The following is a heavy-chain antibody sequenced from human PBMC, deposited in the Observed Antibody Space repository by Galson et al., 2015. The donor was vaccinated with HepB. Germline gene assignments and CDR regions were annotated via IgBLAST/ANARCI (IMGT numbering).Heavy chain of an antibody. CDR1: GGSISSSSYY. CDR3: ARDRHGSMRGSWYYGMDV. D-gene: IGHD2-2*03. CDR2: IYYSGST. V-gene: IGHV4-39*07. Sequence: ETLSLTCTVSGGSISSSSYYWGWIRQPPGKGLEWIGSIYYSGSTYYNPSLKSRVTISVDTSKNQFSLKLSSVTAADTAVYYCARDRHGSMRGSWYYGMDVWGQGTTVTVSS. J-gene: IGHJ6*02.